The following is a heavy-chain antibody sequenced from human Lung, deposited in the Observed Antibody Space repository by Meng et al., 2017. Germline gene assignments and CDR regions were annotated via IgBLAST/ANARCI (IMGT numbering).Heavy chain of an antibody. CDR1: ADTFANYA. CDR3: ATARFSFLLGFDY. J-gene: IGHJ4*02. Sequence: QVQLVQAGAEIKKPEASVKVSCKASADTFANYAISWVRQAPGQGLEWMGRISTHNGNTNYALKLQGRVTVTTDTSTSTAYMELRNLRSDDTAIYYCATARFSFLLGFDYWGQGTLVTVSS. CDR2: ISTHNGNT. D-gene: IGHD2-8*02. V-gene: IGHV1-18*01.